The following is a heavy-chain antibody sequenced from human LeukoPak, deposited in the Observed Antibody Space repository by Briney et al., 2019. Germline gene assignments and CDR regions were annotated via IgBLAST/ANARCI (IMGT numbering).Heavy chain of an antibody. D-gene: IGHD5-12*01. CDR1: GGTFSRYS. J-gene: IGHJ5*02. V-gene: IGHV1-69*01. Sequence: SVNVSCKASGGTFSRYSISCVRQAPGQRREWVGGIIPIFGTAYYALKSQGRVTSTADESTSTAYMELSSLRSEDTAVYYCARDGVGSGYDINWFDPWGQGTLVTVSA. CDR2: IIPIFGTA. CDR3: ARDGVGSGYDINWFDP.